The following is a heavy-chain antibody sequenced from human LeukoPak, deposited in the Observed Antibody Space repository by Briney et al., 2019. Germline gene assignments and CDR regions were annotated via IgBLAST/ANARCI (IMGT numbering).Heavy chain of an antibody. V-gene: IGHV6-1*01. CDR3: TRDQDGMDV. J-gene: IGHJ6*02. Sequence: SQTLSLTCAISGDSVSSNIAAWNWITQSPPRGLEWLGRTYYRSKWYIDYAVSVKSRATINPDTSKNQFSLQLSSVTPEDTAVYYCTRDQDGMDVWGQGTTVTVSS. CDR1: GDSVSSNIAA. CDR2: TYYRSKWYI.